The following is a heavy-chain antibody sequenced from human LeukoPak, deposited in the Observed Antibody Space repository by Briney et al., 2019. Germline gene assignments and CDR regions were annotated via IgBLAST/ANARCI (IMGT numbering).Heavy chain of an antibody. Sequence: KPGESLKISCKGSGYSFTSYWIGWVRQMPGKGLEWMGIIYPGDSDTRYNPSFQGQVTISADKSISTAYLQWSSLRASDTAMYYCARGSGSSWRFYYFNYWGQGTLVTVSS. CDR2: IYPGDSDT. J-gene: IGHJ4*02. V-gene: IGHV5-51*03. CDR3: ARGSGSSWRFYYFNY. D-gene: IGHD6-13*01. CDR1: GYSFTSYW.